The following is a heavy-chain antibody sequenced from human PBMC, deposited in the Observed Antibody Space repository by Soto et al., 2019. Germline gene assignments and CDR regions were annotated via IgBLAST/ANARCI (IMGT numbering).Heavy chain of an antibody. D-gene: IGHD2-21*01. CDR2: ISGSGGST. J-gene: IGHJ6*04. V-gene: IGHV3-23*01. CDR3: AIGQGYGVHDAISLEV. CDR1: GFTFSSYA. Sequence: GGALRLSCAASGFTFSSYAMSWFRQAPGKGLEWVSAISGSGGSTYYADSVKGRVTISRDNSKNTLYLQMNSLRAEDTAVYYCAIGQGYGVHDAISLEVWGKGTTVTASS.